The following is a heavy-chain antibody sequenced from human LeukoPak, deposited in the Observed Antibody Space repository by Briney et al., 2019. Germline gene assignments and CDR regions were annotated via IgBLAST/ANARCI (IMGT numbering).Heavy chain of an antibody. J-gene: IGHJ5*02. CDR1: GGTFSSYA. CDR2: IIPIFGTA. Sequence: GASVKVSCKASGGTFSSYAISWVRQAPRQGLEWMGGIIPIFGTANYAQKFQGRVTITADESTSTAYMELSSLRSEDTAVYYCARDRRGQNIDIVVVPAALWFDPWGQGTLVTVSS. CDR3: ARDRRGQNIDIVVVPAALWFDP. V-gene: IGHV1-69*13. D-gene: IGHD2-2*01.